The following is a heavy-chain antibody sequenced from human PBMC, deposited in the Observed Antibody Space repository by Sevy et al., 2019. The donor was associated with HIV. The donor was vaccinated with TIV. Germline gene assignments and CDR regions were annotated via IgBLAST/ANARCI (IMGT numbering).Heavy chain of an antibody. J-gene: IGHJ4*02. D-gene: IGHD2-2*01. CDR1: GGTFSSFA. CDR2: IIPVFGTA. Sequence: ASVKVSCKASGGTFSSFAISWVRLAPGQGLEWVGGIIPVFGTADYAQKFQGRVTITADESTSTAYMELSSLRSEDTAIYYCAKIGYCSSVRCYGLDYWGQGTLVTVSS. V-gene: IGHV1-69*13. CDR3: AKIGYCSSVRCYGLDY.